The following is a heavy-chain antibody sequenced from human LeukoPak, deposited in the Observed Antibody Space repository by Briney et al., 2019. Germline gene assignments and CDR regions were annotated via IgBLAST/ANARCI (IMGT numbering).Heavy chain of an antibody. Sequence: SETLSLTCTVSGGSISSYYWSWIRQPPGKGLEWIGYIYYSGSTNYSPSLKSRVTISVDTSKNHFSLKLSSVTAADTAVYYCARVGYYARALDIWGQGTMVTVSS. CDR1: GGSISSYY. J-gene: IGHJ3*02. D-gene: IGHD3-10*01. CDR2: IYYSGST. V-gene: IGHV4-59*01. CDR3: ARVGYYARALDI.